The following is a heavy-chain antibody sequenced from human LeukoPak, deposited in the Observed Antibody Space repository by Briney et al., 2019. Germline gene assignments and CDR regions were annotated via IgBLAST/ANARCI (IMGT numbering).Heavy chain of an antibody. CDR3: AREILGGFNPGAY. CDR2: IYRSGRP. CDR1: LDSTTSNF. V-gene: IGHV4/OR15-8*01. J-gene: IGHJ4*02. Sequence: SETLSLTCTVSLDSTTSNFWSWVRQPPGKGLEWSAEIYRSGRPNYNPSLQSRVTISIDRSRNQIVLELSSVTAADTAFYYCAREILGGFNPGAYWGQGTLVTVSS. D-gene: IGHD1-14*01.